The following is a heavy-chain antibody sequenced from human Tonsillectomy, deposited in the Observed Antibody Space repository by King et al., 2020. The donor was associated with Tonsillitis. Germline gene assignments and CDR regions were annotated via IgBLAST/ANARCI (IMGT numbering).Heavy chain of an antibody. J-gene: IGHJ4*02. CDR2: ISGSGATT. Sequence: EVQLVESGGGVVQPGGSLRLSCAASGFTFSSYAINWVRQAPGKGLEWVSVISGSGATTYYADSVKGRFTISRENSKNTLYLQVNSLRAEDTAVYYCATGILPAAMSLYFDYWGQGTLVTVSS. D-gene: IGHD2-2*01. CDR3: ATGILPAAMSLYFDY. V-gene: IGHV3-23*04. CDR1: GFTFSSYA.